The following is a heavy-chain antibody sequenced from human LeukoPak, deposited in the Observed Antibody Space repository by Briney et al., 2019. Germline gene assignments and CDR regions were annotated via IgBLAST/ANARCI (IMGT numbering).Heavy chain of an antibody. V-gene: IGHV4-30-2*01. CDR2: IYHSGST. CDR1: GGSISSGGYS. CDR3: ARAGPGYCSGGSCPPDY. J-gene: IGHJ4*02. D-gene: IGHD2-15*01. Sequence: PSQTLSLTCAVSGGSISSGGYSWSWIRQPPGTGLEWIGYIYHSGSTYYNPSLKSRVTISVDRSKNQFSLKLSSVTAADTAVYYCARAGPGYCSGGSCPPDYWGQGTLVTVSS.